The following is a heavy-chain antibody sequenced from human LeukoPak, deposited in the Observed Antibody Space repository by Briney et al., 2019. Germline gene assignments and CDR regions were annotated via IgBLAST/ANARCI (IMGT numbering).Heavy chain of an antibody. V-gene: IGHV4-39*01. CDR3: ARGLEWELLQGNWFDP. CDR1: GASISSSSYY. CDR2: IYYSGST. Sequence: SETLSLTCTVSGASISSSSYYWGWIRQPPGKGLEWIGSIYYSGSTYYNPSLKSRVTISVDTSKNQFSLKLSSVTAADTAVYYCARGLEWELLQGNWFDPWGQGTLVTVSS. J-gene: IGHJ5*02. D-gene: IGHD1-26*01.